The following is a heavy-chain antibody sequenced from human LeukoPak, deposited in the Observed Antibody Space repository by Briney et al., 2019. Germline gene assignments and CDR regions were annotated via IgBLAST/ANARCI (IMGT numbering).Heavy chain of an antibody. J-gene: IGHJ5*02. CDR3: ARDDSSGYYPTAA. Sequence: ASVKVSCKASGYTFTGYYMHWVRQAPGQGVEWMGWINPNSGGRNYAQKFQGRVTITRDTSISTAYMELSRLRSDDTAVYYCARDDSSGYYPTAAWGQGTLVTVSS. CDR2: INPNSGGR. D-gene: IGHD3-22*01. V-gene: IGHV1-2*02. CDR1: GYTFTGYY.